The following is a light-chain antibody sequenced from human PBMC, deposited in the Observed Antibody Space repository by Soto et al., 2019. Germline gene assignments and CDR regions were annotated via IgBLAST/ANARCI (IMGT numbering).Light chain of an antibody. J-gene: IGKJ4*01. V-gene: IGKV1-33*01. Sequence: DIQMTQSPSSLSASVGDRVTITCQASQDISSYLNWYQQKPGKAPKVLIYDASKLEKGVPSRFSGSGSGIDFTFTISSLQPEDIATYYCQQYDVLPLTFGGGTKVDI. CDR2: DAS. CDR1: QDISSY. CDR3: QQYDVLPLT.